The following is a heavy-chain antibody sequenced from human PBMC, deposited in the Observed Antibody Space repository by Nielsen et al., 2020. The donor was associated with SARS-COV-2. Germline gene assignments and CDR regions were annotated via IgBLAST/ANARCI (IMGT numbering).Heavy chain of an antibody. CDR2: INWNGGST. CDR1: GFTFDDYG. J-gene: IGHJ3*02. CDR3: ARDWDYYDSSGLPDS. V-gene: IGHV3-20*01. Sequence: GESLKISCAASGFTFDDYGMSWVRQAQGKGLELVSGINWNGGSTGYADSVKGRFTISRDNAKNSLYLQMNSLRAEDTALYHCARDWDYYDSSGLPDSWGQGTMVTVSS. D-gene: IGHD3-22*01.